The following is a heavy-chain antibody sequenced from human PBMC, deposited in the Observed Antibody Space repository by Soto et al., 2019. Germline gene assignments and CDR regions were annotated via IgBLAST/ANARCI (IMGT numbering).Heavy chain of an antibody. V-gene: IGHV3-33*01. J-gene: IGHJ5*02. Sequence: PGGSLRLSCAASGFTFSSYGMHWVRQAPGKGLEWVAVIWYDGSNKYYADSVKGRFTISRDNSKNTLYLQMKSLRAEDRAVSYCARDLPNSGWYNLDPWRQGTLVTVSS. CDR2: IWYDGSNK. D-gene: IGHD6-19*01. CDR1: GFTFSSYG. CDR3: ARDLPNSGWYNLDP.